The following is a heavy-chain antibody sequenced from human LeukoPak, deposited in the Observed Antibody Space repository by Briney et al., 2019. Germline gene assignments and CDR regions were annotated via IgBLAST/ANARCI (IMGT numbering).Heavy chain of an antibody. V-gene: IGHV3-74*01. D-gene: IGHD6-19*01. J-gene: IGHJ4*02. CDR3: ARSSSGWYVGYFDF. CDR2: IKTDGSST. Sequence: QTGGSLRLSCAASGFTINTYWMHWVRQAPGKGLVWVSLIKTDGSSTDYADSVRGRFTIARDDAKKSLYLQMNSLRADDTAMYYCARSSSGWYVGYFDFWGQGTLVTVSS. CDR1: GFTINTYW.